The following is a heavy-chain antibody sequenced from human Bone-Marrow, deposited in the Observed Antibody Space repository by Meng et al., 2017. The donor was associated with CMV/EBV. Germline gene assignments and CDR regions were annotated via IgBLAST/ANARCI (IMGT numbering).Heavy chain of an antibody. D-gene: IGHD3-16*01. V-gene: IGHV1-69*10. J-gene: IGHJ4*02. CDR3: VTYQYDSGWTEDS. CDR2: IIPILGLS. CDR1: GGTFGSNA. Sequence: SVKVSCKASGGTFGSNALSWVRQAPGQGLEWMGGIIPILGLSTYAQRFQGRVTITADTSTGTGYMEVPSLRFDDTAVYYCVTYQYDSGWTEDSWGQGTLVTVSS.